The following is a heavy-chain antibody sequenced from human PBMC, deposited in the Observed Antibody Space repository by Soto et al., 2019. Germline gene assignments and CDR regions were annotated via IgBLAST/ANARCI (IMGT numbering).Heavy chain of an antibody. CDR3: ARDEGGAYCGGDCYTYYYYGMDV. J-gene: IGHJ6*02. V-gene: IGHV3-30-3*01. Sequence: GGSLRLSCAASGFTFSSYAMHWVRQAPGKGLEWVAVISYDGSNKYYADSVKGRFTISRDNSKNTLYLQMNSLRAEDTAVYYCARDEGGAYCGGDCYTYYYYGMDVWGQGTTVTVSS. CDR2: ISYDGSNK. CDR1: GFTFSSYA. D-gene: IGHD2-21*02.